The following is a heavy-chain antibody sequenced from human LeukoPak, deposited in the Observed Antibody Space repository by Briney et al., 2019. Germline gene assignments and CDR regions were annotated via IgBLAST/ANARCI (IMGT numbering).Heavy chain of an antibody. J-gene: IGHJ3*02. Sequence: ASVKVSCKASGYTFTGYYMHWVRQAPGQGLEWMGWINPNSGGTNYAQKFQGRVTMTRDTSISTAYMELSRLRSDDTAVYYCARARCSGGSCGAFDIWGQGTMVTVSS. CDR2: INPNSGGT. D-gene: IGHD2-15*01. CDR3: ARARCSGGSCGAFDI. CDR1: GYTFTGYY. V-gene: IGHV1-2*02.